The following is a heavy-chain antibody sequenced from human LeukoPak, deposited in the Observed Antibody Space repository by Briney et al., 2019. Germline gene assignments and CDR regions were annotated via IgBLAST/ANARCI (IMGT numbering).Heavy chain of an antibody. CDR2: ISGSGGST. CDR1: GFTFSSYS. D-gene: IGHD1-26*01. CDR3: AKGVQELRGYFDY. V-gene: IGHV3-23*01. J-gene: IGHJ4*02. Sequence: PGGSLRLSCAASGFTFSSYSMNWVRQAPGKGLDWVSGISGSGGSTYYADSVKGRFTISRDNSKNTLYLQMNSLRAEDTAVYYCAKGVQELRGYFDYWGQGTLVTVSS.